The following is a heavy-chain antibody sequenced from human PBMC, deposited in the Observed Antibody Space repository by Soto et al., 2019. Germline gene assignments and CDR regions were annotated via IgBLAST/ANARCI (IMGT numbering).Heavy chain of an antibody. CDR3: ARGGIQLWFYYYYGMDV. D-gene: IGHD5-18*01. CDR1: CGSFSGYY. Sequence: PSETLSLTCAVYCGSFSGYYWSWIRQPPGKGLEWIGEINHSGSTNYNPSLKSRVTISVDTSKNQFSLKLSSVTAADTAVYYCARGGIQLWFYYYYGMDVWGQGTTVTVSS. J-gene: IGHJ6*02. V-gene: IGHV4-34*01. CDR2: INHSGST.